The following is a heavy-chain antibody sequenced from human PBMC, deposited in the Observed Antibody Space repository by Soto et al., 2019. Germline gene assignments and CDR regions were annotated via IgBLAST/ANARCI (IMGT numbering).Heavy chain of an antibody. V-gene: IGHV3-23*01. CDR3: AKDHGIVVVKGYFQH. Sequence: GGSLRLSCAASGFTFSSYAISWVRQAPGKGLEWVSAISGSGGSTYYADSVKGRFTISRDNSKNTLYLQMNSLRAEDTAVYYCAKDHGIVVVKGYFQHWGQGTLVTVS. J-gene: IGHJ1*01. D-gene: IGHD3-22*01. CDR2: ISGSGGST. CDR1: GFTFSSYA.